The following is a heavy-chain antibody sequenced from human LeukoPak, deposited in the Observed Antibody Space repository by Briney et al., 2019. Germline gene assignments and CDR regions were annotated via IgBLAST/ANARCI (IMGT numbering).Heavy chain of an antibody. CDR3: ARETRGIVGDSGYFDY. D-gene: IGHD1-26*01. CDR2: INPNSGGT. J-gene: IGHJ4*02. Sequence: ASVKVSCKASGYTFTGYYMHWVRQAPGQGLEWMGRINPNSGGTNYALKFQGRVTMTRDTSISTAYMELSRLRSDDTAVYYCARETRGIVGDSGYFDYWGQGTLVTVSS. CDR1: GYTFTGYY. V-gene: IGHV1-2*06.